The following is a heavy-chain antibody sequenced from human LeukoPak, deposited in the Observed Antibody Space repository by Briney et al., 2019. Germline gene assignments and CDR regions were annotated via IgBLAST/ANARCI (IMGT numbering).Heavy chain of an antibody. D-gene: IGHD3-22*01. V-gene: IGHV3-13*01. Sequence: GGSLRLSCAASGFTFSSYDMHWVRQATGKGLEWVSAIGTAGDTYYPGSVKGRFTISRENAKNSLYLQRNSLRAEDTAVYYCARAPPYYDSSGYYVGYYYGMDVWGQGTTVTVSS. J-gene: IGHJ6*02. CDR3: ARAPPYYDSSGYYVGYYYGMDV. CDR2: IGTAGDT. CDR1: GFTFSSYD.